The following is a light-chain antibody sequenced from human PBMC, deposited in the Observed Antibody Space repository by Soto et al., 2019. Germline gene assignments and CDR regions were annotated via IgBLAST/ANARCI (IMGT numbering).Light chain of an antibody. CDR1: QGIGSS. V-gene: IGKV1-9*01. J-gene: IGKJ5*01. CDR3: QQRNSYPIT. CDR2: TAS. Sequence: DIPLTQSPSLLSASVGDRVTITCRASQGIGSSLAWYHQKAGKAPKLLIHTASTLQSGVPSRFSGSGSGTDFTLTITSLQPEDFATYYCQQRNSYPITFGQGTRLEMK.